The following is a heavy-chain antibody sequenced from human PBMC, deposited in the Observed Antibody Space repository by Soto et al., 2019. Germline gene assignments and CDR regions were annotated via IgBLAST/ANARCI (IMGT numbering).Heavy chain of an antibody. CDR1: RFTFSLYS. Sequence: EVQLVESGGGLVQPGGSLRLSCAASRFTFSLYSMSWVRQARGKGLEWVSYISRSSTGIHYADSVKGRFTISRDDATNSMHLQMNSLRDGDTAVYYCARAVTWGLDVWGQGTTVSISS. CDR2: ISRSSTGI. V-gene: IGHV3-48*02. J-gene: IGHJ6*02. D-gene: IGHD3-10*01. CDR3: ARAVTWGLDV.